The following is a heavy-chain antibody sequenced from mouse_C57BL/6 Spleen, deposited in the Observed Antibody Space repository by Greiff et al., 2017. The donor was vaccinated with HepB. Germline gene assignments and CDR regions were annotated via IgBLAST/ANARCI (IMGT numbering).Heavy chain of an antibody. CDR1: GFTFSDYY. CDR2: INYDGSST. D-gene: IGHD2-5*01. V-gene: IGHV5-16*01. Sequence: EVMLVESEGGLVQPGSSMKLSCTASGFTFSDYYMAWVRQVPEKGLEWVANINYDGSSTYYLDSLKSRFIISRDNAKNILYLQMSSLKSEDTATYYCAREDYSNYVYAMDYWGQGTSVTVSS. CDR3: AREDYSNYVYAMDY. J-gene: IGHJ4*01.